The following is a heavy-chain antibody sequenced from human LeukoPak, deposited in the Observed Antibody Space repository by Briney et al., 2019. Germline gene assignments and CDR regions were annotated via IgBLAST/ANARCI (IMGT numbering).Heavy chain of an antibody. J-gene: IGHJ4*02. V-gene: IGHV1-2*02. Sequence: ASVKVSCKASGYTFTGYYMHWVRRAPGQGLEWMGWINPNSGGTNYAQKFQGRVTMTRDTSISTAYMELSRLRSDDTAVYYCASQYSSGWYVQRYYFDYWGQGTLVTVSS. CDR2: INPNSGGT. CDR1: GYTFTGYY. CDR3: ASQYSSGWYVQRYYFDY. D-gene: IGHD6-19*01.